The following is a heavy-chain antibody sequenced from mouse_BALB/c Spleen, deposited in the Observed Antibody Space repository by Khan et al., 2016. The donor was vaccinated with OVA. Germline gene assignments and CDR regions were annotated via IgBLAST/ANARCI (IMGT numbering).Heavy chain of an antibody. D-gene: IGHD1-1*01. J-gene: IGHJ2*01. V-gene: IGHV3-2*02. CDR3: ARGNYYGYYFDY. Sequence: VQLQQSGPGLVKPSQSLSLTCTVTGYSITNNYAWNWIRQFPGNKLEWMGYISYSGSTNYNPSLKSRISITPDTSKNQFFLQLNSVTTEDTATYYCARGNYYGYYFDYWGQGTTLTVSS. CDR2: ISYSGST. CDR1: GYSITNNYA.